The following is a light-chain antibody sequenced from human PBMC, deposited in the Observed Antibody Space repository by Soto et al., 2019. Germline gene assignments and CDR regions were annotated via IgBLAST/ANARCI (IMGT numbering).Light chain of an antibody. CDR2: AAS. J-gene: IGKJ5*01. CDR1: QGISSY. V-gene: IGKV1-9*01. CDR3: QQSYSTPIT. Sequence: DIQLTQSPSFLSASVGDRVTITCRASQGISSYLAWYQQKPGKAPKVLIYAASTLQSGVPTRFSGSGSGTEFTLTISSLQPEDFATYYCQQSYSTPITFGQGTRLEIK.